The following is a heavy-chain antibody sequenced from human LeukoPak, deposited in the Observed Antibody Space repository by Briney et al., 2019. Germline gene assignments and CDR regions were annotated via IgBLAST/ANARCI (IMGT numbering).Heavy chain of an antibody. Sequence: GGSLRLSCAASGFTFSSYAMSWVRQAPGKGLEWVSSISSSSSYIYYADSVRGRFTISRDNAKNSLFLQMNSLRAEDTAVYYCASDSANVVRANSIFDYWGQGTLVTVSS. V-gene: IGHV3-21*01. D-gene: IGHD1-26*01. CDR3: ASDSANVVRANSIFDY. J-gene: IGHJ4*02. CDR2: ISSSSSYI. CDR1: GFTFSSYA.